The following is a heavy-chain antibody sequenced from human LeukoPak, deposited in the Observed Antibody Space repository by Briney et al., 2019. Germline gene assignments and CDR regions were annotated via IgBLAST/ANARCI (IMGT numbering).Heavy chain of an antibody. Sequence: SETLSLTCTVSGGSISSRSYYWGWIRQPPGKGLEWIGEINHSGSTNYNPSLKSRVTISVDTSKNQFSLKLSSVTAADTAVYYCARSLVYDYVWGSYRHVYFDYWGQGTLVTVSS. J-gene: IGHJ4*02. D-gene: IGHD3-16*02. CDR3: ARSLVYDYVWGSYRHVYFDY. CDR1: GGSISSRSYY. V-gene: IGHV4-39*07. CDR2: INHSGST.